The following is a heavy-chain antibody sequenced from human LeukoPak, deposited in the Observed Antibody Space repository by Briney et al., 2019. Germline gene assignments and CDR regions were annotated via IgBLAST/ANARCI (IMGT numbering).Heavy chain of an antibody. J-gene: IGHJ3*02. CDR3: ARGLTGTDDFDI. D-gene: IGHD1-20*01. CDR2: IYYSGST. Sequence: PSETLSLTCTVSGGSISNYYWSWIRQPPGKGLEWIGYIYYSGSTNYNPSLKSRVTISVDTSKNQFSLKLSSVTAADTAVYYCARGLTGTDDFDIWGQGTMVTVSS. CDR1: GGSISNYY. V-gene: IGHV4-59*01.